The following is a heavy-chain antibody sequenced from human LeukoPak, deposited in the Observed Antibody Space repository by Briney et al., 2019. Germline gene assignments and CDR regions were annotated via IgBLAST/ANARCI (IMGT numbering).Heavy chain of an antibody. Sequence: SETLCLTCAVSGGSISSGGYSWSWIRQPPGKGLEWIGYIYHSGSTYYNPSLKSRVTISVDRSKNQFSLKLSSVTAADTAVYYCARATRNEIGYWGQGTLVTVSS. V-gene: IGHV4-30-2*01. CDR3: ARATRNEIGY. CDR2: IYHSGST. CDR1: GGSISSGGYS. J-gene: IGHJ4*02. D-gene: IGHD1-1*01.